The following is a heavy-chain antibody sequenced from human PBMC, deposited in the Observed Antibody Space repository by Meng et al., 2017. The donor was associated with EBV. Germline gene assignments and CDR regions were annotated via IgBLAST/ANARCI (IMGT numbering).Heavy chain of an antibody. V-gene: IGHV2-5*02. CDR2: IYWDDDK. Sequence: QITLKESGPTRVKPTQTLPLTCTFSGFSLSTRGVGVGWIRQPPGKALEWLALIYWDDDKRYSPSLKSRLTITKDTSKNQVVLTMTNMDPVDAATYYCAHIIAARPFDYWGQGTLVTVSS. CDR1: GFSLSTRGVG. D-gene: IGHD6-6*01. CDR3: AHIIAARPFDY. J-gene: IGHJ4*02.